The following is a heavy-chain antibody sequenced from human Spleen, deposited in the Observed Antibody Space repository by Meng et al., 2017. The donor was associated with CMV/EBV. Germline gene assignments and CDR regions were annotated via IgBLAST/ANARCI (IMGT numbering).Heavy chain of an antibody. D-gene: IGHD2-2*01. CDR2: ISSSSSYI. V-gene: IGHV3-21*01. CDR3: ARLIYCSSTSCYVFDP. Sequence: GESLKISCAASGFTFSSYSMNWVRQAPGKGLEWVSSISSSSSYIYYADSVKGRFTISRDNAKNSLYLQMNSLRAEDTAVYYCARLIYCSSTSCYVFDPWGQGTLVTVS. CDR1: GFTFSSYS. J-gene: IGHJ5*02.